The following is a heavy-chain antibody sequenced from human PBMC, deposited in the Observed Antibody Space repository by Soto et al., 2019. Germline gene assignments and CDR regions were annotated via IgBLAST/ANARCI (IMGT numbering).Heavy chain of an antibody. V-gene: IGHV3-9*01. J-gene: IGHJ4*01. Sequence: SLRLSCAASGFTFDDYAMHWVRQDPGKGLEWVSGTSWNIGSIGYADSVKGRFTISRDNAKNSLYLQMNSLRAEDTALYYCAKDDYKDSSGYYQYLGQGTLVSVSA. CDR1: GFTFDDYA. D-gene: IGHD3-22*01. CDR3: AKDDYKDSSGYYQY. CDR2: TSWNIGSI.